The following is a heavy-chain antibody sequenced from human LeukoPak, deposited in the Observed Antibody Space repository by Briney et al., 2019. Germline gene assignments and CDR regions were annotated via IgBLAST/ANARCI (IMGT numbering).Heavy chain of an antibody. CDR1: GFTFSNYA. V-gene: IGHV3-30-3*01. J-gene: IGHJ3*02. CDR3: ARDLYDSSESAFDI. CDR2: ISYDGSNK. Sequence: QPGRSLRLSCAASGFTFSNYAMHWVRQAPGKGLEWVAVISYDGSNKYYADSVKGRFTISRDNSKNTLYLQMNSLRAEDTAVYYCARDLYDSSESAFDIWGQGTMVTVSS. D-gene: IGHD3-22*01.